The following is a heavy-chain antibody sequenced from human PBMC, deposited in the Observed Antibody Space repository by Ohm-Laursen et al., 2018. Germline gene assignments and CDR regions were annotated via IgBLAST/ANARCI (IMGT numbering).Heavy chain of an antibody. D-gene: IGHD6-13*01. J-gene: IGHJ4*02. Sequence: LSLTCAASGFTFSSYEMNWVRQAPGKGLEWVSYISSSGSTIHYADSEKGRFTISRDNSKNTLYLQMNSLRAEDTAVYYCARVGYSSSWYIGFDYWGQGTLVTVSS. CDR1: GFTFSSYE. V-gene: IGHV3-48*03. CDR3: ARVGYSSSWYIGFDY. CDR2: ISSSGSTI.